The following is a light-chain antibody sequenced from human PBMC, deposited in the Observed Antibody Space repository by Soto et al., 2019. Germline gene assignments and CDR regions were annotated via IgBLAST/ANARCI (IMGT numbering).Light chain of an antibody. J-gene: IGKJ2*01. V-gene: IGKV3-15*01. Sequence: EIVMTQSPATLSVSPGERATLSCRASQSVSSNLAWYQQKPGQAPRLLIYGASTRATGIPARFSGSGSETEFTLTFSSLQSEDFAVYYCQQYNNWPYTFGQGTKLEIK. CDR2: GAS. CDR3: QQYNNWPYT. CDR1: QSVSSN.